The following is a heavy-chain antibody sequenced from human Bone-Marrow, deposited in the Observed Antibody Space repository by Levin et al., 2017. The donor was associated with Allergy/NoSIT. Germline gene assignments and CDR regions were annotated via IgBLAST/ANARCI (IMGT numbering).Heavy chain of an antibody. CDR2: VSYDGNNK. CDR1: GFTFDGFA. V-gene: IGHV3-30*15. J-gene: IGHJ6*02. D-gene: IGHD5-12*01. CDR3: ARDELGYSFGNGMDV. Sequence: PGGSLRLSCEASGFTFDGFAMHWVRQAPGKGLEWVAVVSYDGNNKNLADSVKGRFTISRDNSKNTLYLQMSSLRAEDTAVYYCARDELGYSFGNGMDVWGQGTTVTVSS.